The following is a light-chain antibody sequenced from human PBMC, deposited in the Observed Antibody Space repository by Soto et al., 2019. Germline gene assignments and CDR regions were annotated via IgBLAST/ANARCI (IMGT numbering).Light chain of an antibody. CDR2: RNN. CDR3: ASWDDSLSGWV. Sequence: QSVLTQPPSASGTPGQGVTISCSGSTSNIGSNYVYWYQQLPGTAPKLLIYRNNQRPSGVPDRFSGSKSGTSASLAISGLRSDDEADYYCASWDDSLSGWVFGGGTKVTVL. CDR1: TSNIGSNY. V-gene: IGLV1-47*01. J-gene: IGLJ3*02.